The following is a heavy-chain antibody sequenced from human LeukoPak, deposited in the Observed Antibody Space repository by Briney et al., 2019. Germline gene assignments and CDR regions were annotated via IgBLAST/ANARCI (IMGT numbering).Heavy chain of an antibody. D-gene: IGHD6-19*01. CDR1: GGSISSYY. CDR2: IYTSGST. Sequence: PSETLSLTCSVSGGSISSYYWSWIRQPAGKGLEWIGRIYTSGSTNYNPSLKSRVTMSVDTSKNQFSLKLSSVTAADTAVYYCARDPNGPLAAVAGTDYWGQGTLVTVSS. CDR3: ARDPNGPLAAVAGTDY. V-gene: IGHV4-4*07. J-gene: IGHJ4*02.